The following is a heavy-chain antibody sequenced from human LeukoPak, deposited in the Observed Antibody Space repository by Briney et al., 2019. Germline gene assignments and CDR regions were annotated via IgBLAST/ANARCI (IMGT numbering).Heavy chain of an antibody. V-gene: IGHV4-39*01. Sequence: SETLSLTCTVSGGSISSSSYYWGWIRQPPGKGLEWIGGIYYSGSTYYNPSLKSRVTISVDTSKNQFSLKLSSVTAADTAVYYCARLLDSSGPGDYWGQGTLVTVSS. D-gene: IGHD3-22*01. J-gene: IGHJ4*02. CDR2: IYYSGST. CDR3: ARLLDSSGPGDY. CDR1: GGSISSSSYY.